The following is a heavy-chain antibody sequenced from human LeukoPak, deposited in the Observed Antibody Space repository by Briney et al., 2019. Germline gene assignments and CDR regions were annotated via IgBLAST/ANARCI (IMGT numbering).Heavy chain of an antibody. J-gene: IGHJ4*02. Sequence: GASLKGSCKTSGYTSTSYDINWVRQTTGQKLEWMGWMKPTTGNTRHAQKLQRRVTISPNTPITTPHIDLTSLRSEDTAVYYCARGAAGGYFDYWGQGTLVNVSS. D-gene: IGHD6-13*01. V-gene: IGHV1-8*01. CDR2: MKPTTGNT. CDR3: ARGAAGGYFDY. CDR1: GYTSTSYD.